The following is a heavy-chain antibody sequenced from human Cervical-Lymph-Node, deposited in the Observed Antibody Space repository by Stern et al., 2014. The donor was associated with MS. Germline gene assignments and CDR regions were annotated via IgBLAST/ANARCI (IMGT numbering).Heavy chain of an antibody. CDR3: ARGLATTGLNWFDT. V-gene: IGHV1-18*01. CDR1: GYTFTSYG. J-gene: IGHJ5*02. D-gene: IGHD3-9*01. CDR2: ISANNGNT. Sequence: VQLVESGAEAKKPGASVKVSCKASGYTFTSYGISWVRQAPGQGLEWMGWISANNGNTNNAQKREGRVTMTRDTSTTTAYMELRSIRSDDTAFYYCARGLATTGLNWFDTWGQGTLVTVSS.